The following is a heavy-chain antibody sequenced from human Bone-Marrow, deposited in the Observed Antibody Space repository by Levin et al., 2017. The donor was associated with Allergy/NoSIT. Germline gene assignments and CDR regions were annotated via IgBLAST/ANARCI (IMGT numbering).Heavy chain of an antibody. CDR2: ISSSSSTI. CDR1: GFTFSSYS. V-gene: IGHV3-48*02. J-gene: IGHJ4*02. CDR3: ARDALWLRPYYFDY. D-gene: IGHD5-12*01. Sequence: GESLKISCAASGFTFSSYSMNWVRQAPGKGLEWVSYISSSSSTIYYADSVKGRFTISRDNAKNSLYLQMNSLRDEDTAVYDCARDALWLRPYYFDYWGQGTLVTVSS.